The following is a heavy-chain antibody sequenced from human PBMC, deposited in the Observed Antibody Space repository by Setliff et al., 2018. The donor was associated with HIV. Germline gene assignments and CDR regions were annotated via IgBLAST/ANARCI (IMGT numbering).Heavy chain of an antibody. Sequence: LSLTCNVSGASISSYYWTWIRQSPGNRLEWLGYITDSGNTNYNPSLRRRVTISADTSKNQVSLRLRSVTAAVTAVYYCARETQQSYNIVTGYNYYYGIDVWGQGTTVTVSS. CDR3: ARETQQSYNIVTGYNYYYGIDV. V-gene: IGHV4-59*01. D-gene: IGHD3-9*01. CDR1: GASISSYY. CDR2: ITDSGNT. J-gene: IGHJ6*02.